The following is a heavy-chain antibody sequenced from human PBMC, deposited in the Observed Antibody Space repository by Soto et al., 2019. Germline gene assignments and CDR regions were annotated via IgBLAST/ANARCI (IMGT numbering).Heavy chain of an antibody. D-gene: IGHD3-22*01. Sequence: ASVKVSCKASGYTFTSYYMHWVRQAPGQGLEWMGIINPSGGSTSYAQKFQGRVTMTRDTSTSTVYMELSSLRSEDTAVYYCARDPYYYDSSGSKNSSDPWGQGTLVTVSS. CDR2: INPSGGST. V-gene: IGHV1-46*01. J-gene: IGHJ5*02. CDR1: GYTFTSYY. CDR3: ARDPYYYDSSGSKNSSDP.